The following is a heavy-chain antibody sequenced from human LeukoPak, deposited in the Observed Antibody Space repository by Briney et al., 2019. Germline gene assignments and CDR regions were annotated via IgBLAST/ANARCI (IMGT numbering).Heavy chain of an antibody. CDR2: IKSEGHGGTT. D-gene: IGHD4-23*01. CDR1: GFTFGEYA. J-gene: IGHJ4*02. V-gene: IGHV3-49*04. CDR3: TRDYIIYGGNSGFDY. Sequence: GGSLRLSCICSGFTFGEYAMSWVRQAPGKGLEWVGVIKSEGHGGTTEYAASVKGRFTISRDGSESIAYLQMDSLKTEDTAVYYCTRDYIIYGGNSGFDYWGQGTLVTVSS.